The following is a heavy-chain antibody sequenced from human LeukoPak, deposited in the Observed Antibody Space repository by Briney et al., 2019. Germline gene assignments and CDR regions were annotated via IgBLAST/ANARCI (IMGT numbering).Heavy chain of an antibody. Sequence: GGSLRLSCAASGFTFSSYNMNWVRQAPGKGLEWVSSISSSSSYIYYADSVKGRFTISRDGAKNSLFLEMNSLRVEDTAVYYCATSSWNDGDGVFDYWGQGTLVTVSS. CDR2: ISSSSSYI. CDR1: GFTFSSYN. CDR3: ATSSWNDGDGVFDY. J-gene: IGHJ4*02. V-gene: IGHV3-21*01. D-gene: IGHD1-1*01.